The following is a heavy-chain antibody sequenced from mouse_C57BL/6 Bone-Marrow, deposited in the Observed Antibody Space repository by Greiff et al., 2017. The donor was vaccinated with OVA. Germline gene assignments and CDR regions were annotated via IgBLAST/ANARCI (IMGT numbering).Heavy chain of an antibody. V-gene: IGHV1-69*01. CDR3: ARRLNWYFDV. CDR1: GYTFTSYW. D-gene: IGHD2-2*01. J-gene: IGHJ1*03. CDR2: IDPSDSYT. Sequence: QVQLQQPGAELVMPGASVKLSCKASGYTFTSYWMHWVKQRPGQGLEWIGEIDPSDSYTNYNQKFKGKSTLTVDKSSSTAYMQLSSLTSEDSAVYYCARRLNWYFDVWGTGTTVTVSS.